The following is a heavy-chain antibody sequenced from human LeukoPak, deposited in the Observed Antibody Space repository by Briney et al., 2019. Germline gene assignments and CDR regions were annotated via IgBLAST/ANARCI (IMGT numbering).Heavy chain of an antibody. J-gene: IGHJ4*02. Sequence: SETLSLTCTVSGGSISSYYWNWIRQPPGKGLEWIGYIYYSGSTNYNPSLKSRVTISVDTSKNQFSLKLSSVTAADTAVYYCARVKYSSSSGLQDFDYWGQGTLVTVSS. CDR3: ARVKYSSSSGLQDFDY. V-gene: IGHV4-59*01. CDR2: IYYSGST. D-gene: IGHD6-6*01. CDR1: GGSISSYY.